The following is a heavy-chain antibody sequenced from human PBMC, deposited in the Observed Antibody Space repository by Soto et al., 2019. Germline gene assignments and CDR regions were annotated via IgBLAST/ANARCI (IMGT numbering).Heavy chain of an antibody. CDR1: GCSISSGGYY. J-gene: IGHJ5*02. CDR3: ARVYGGNSVWFDP. D-gene: IGHD4-17*01. Sequence: PSETLSLTCTVSGCSISSGGYYWSWIRQHPGKGLEWIGYIYYSGSTYYNPSLKSRVTISVDTSKNQFSLKLSSVTAADTAVYCCARVYGGNSVWFDPWGQGTLVTVSS. CDR2: IYYSGST. V-gene: IGHV4-31*03.